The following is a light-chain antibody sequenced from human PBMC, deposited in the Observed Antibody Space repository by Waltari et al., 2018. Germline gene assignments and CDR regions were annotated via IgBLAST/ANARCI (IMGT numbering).Light chain of an antibody. J-gene: IGKJ2*01. CDR2: AAS. Sequence: DIQMTQSPSSLSASVGDRVTITCRASQSITNYLNWYQHKPGKAPKLLISAASSLQSGGPSRFSGSGSGTDFTLTIRGLQPEDFATYYCQQRYSTPPYTFGQGTKLEIK. CDR1: QSITNY. CDR3: QQRYSTPPYT. V-gene: IGKV1-39*01.